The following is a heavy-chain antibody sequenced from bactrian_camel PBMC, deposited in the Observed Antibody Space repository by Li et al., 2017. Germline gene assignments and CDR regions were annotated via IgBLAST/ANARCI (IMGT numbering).Heavy chain of an antibody. J-gene: IGHJ4*01. CDR2: ISVGSTKT. Sequence: VQLVESGGGLVQPGGSLRLTCAASGFAFSDYEMSWVRQPPGEALELVSTISVGSTKTTYAESVKGRFTISRDDAKDAMYLQMDSLKFEDTAMYYCGTTTNWRRPEGQGTQVTVS. D-gene: IGHD8*01. V-gene: IGHV3S42*01. CDR1: GFAFSDYE.